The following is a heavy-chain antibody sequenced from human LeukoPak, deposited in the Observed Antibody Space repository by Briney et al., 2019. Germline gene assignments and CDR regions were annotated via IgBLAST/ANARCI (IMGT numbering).Heavy chain of an antibody. CDR2: ISAYNGNT. V-gene: IGHV1-18*01. J-gene: IGHJ5*02. Sequence: ASVKVSCKASGYTFTSYDISWVRQAPGQGLEWMGWISAYNGNTNYAQKLQGRVTMTTDTSTSTAYMELRSLRSDDTAAYYCARDRERTVTTNRWFDPWGQGTLVTVSS. CDR1: GYTFTSYD. CDR3: ARDRERTVTTNRWFDP. D-gene: IGHD4-17*01.